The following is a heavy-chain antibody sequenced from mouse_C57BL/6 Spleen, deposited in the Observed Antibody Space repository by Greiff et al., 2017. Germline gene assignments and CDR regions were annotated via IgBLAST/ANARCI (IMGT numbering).Heavy chain of an antibody. CDR1: GYTFTSYW. CDR3: ARGGTGAMDY. V-gene: IGHV1-64*01. Sequence: QVQLKQPGAELVKPGASVKLSCKASGYTFTSYWMHWVKQRPGQGLEWIGMIHPNSGSTNYNEKFKSKATLTVDKSSSTAYMQRSSLTSEDSAVYYCARGGTGAMDYWGQGPSVTVSS. J-gene: IGHJ4*01. D-gene: IGHD3-3*01. CDR2: IHPNSGST.